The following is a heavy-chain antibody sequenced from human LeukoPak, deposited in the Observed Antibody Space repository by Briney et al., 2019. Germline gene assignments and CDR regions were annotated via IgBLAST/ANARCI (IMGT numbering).Heavy chain of an antibody. V-gene: IGHV3-23*01. CDR3: ARHDSFIPY. D-gene: IGHD3-16*02. Sequence: PGGSLRLSCAASGFTFSSYGMHWVRQAPGKGLEWVSGISDSGGSTYYADSVKGRCTISRDNSKNTVSLQMNNLRAEDTAVYFCARHDSFIPYWGQGTLVTVTS. J-gene: IGHJ4*02. CDR2: ISDSGGST. CDR1: GFTFSSYG.